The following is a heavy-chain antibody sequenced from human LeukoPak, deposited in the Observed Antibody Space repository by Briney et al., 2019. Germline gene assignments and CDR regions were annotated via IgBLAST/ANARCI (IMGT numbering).Heavy chain of an antibody. D-gene: IGHD6-19*01. V-gene: IGHV3-23*01. CDR1: GFTFSSYA. CDR3: ARTSGWHHDY. J-gene: IGHJ4*02. Sequence: PGGSLRLSCAASGFTFSSYAMSWVRQAPGRGLEWVSAISGSGGSTYYADSVKGRFTISRDNAKNSLYLQMNSLRAEDTAVYYCARTSGWHHDYWGQGTLVTVSS. CDR2: ISGSGGST.